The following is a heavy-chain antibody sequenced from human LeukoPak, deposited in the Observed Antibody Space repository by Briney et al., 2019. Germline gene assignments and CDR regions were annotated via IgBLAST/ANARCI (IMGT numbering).Heavy chain of an antibody. J-gene: IGHJ4*02. CDR1: GFTFSSYA. V-gene: IGHV3-30*04. Sequence: GGSLRLSCAASGFTFSSYAMHWVRQAPGKGLEWVAVISYDGSNKYYADSVKGRFTISRDNSKNTLYLQMNSLRAEDTAVYYCARDEGYYDSSWRPGSLIDYWGQGTLVTVSS. CDR2: ISYDGSNK. CDR3: ARDEGYYDSSWRPGSLIDY. D-gene: IGHD3-22*01.